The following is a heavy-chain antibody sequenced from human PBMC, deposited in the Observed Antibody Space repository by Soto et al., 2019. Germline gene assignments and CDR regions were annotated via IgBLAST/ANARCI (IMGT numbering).Heavy chain of an antibody. Sequence: SETMSLTCSVADGSISSSSYYWGWIRQPPGKGLEWIGSIYYSGSTYYNPSLKSRVTISVDTSKNQFSLKLSSVTAADTAVYYCARGEVVALGYWGQGTLVTVSS. CDR2: IYYSGST. D-gene: IGHD2-15*01. CDR1: DGSISSSSYY. CDR3: ARGEVVALGY. V-gene: IGHV4-39*07. J-gene: IGHJ4*01.